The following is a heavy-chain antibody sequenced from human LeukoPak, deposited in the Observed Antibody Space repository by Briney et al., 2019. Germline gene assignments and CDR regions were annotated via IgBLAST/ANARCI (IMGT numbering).Heavy chain of an antibody. V-gene: IGHV3-33*01. D-gene: IGHD3-22*01. CDR2: IWYVGSNK. J-gene: IGHJ3*02. Sequence: PGGSLRLSCAASGFTFSSYGMHWVRQAPGKGREWVAVIWYVGSNKYYADSVKGRFTISRDNSKNTLYLQMNSLRAEDTAVYYCARGSQWLLPTGAFDIWGQGTMVTVSS. CDR1: GFTFSSYG. CDR3: ARGSQWLLPTGAFDI.